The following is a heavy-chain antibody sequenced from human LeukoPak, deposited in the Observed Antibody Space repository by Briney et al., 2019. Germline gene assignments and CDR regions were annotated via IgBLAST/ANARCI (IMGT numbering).Heavy chain of an antibody. CDR2: ISGSGGST. V-gene: IGHV3-23*01. D-gene: IGHD2-2*01. Sequence: GGSLRLSCAASGFTFSSYAMSWVRQAPGKGLEWVSAISGSGGSTYYADSVKGRFTISRDNSKNTLYLQMNSLRAEDTAAYYCANQVVPAATFDYWGQGTLVTVSS. CDR1: GFTFSSYA. J-gene: IGHJ4*02. CDR3: ANQVVPAATFDY.